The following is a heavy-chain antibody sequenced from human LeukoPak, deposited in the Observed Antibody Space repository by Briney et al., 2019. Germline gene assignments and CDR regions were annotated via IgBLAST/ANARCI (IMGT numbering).Heavy chain of an antibody. J-gene: IGHJ4*02. CDR1: DDSISDYY. Sequence: SETLSLTCTVSDDSISDYYRGWIRQPPGKGLEWIGYFHNSGTSTYNPSLKSRVTISADTSKNQFSLKLSSVTAADTALYYCARDARIVGATTVDFWGQGTLVTVSS. CDR3: ARDARIVGATTVDF. V-gene: IGHV4-59*12. D-gene: IGHD1-26*01. CDR2: FHNSGTS.